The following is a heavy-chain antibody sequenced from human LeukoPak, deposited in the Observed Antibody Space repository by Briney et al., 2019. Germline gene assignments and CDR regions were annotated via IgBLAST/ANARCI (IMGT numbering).Heavy chain of an antibody. Sequence: SETLSLTYTVSGGSISSSSYYWGWIRQPPGKGLEWIGSIYYSGSTYYSPSLKSRVIISVDTSKNQFSLKLSSVTAADTAVYYCARVKGRSTGSSRWAFDYWGQGTLVTVSS. V-gene: IGHV4-39*07. CDR1: GGSISSSSYY. D-gene: IGHD2-2*01. CDR2: IYYSGST. J-gene: IGHJ4*02. CDR3: ARVKGRSTGSSRWAFDY.